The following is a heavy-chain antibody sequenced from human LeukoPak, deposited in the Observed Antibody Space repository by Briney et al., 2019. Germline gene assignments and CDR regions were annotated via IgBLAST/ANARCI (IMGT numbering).Heavy chain of an antibody. CDR2: IYYSGST. D-gene: IGHD2-2*01. CDR1: GYSISSGDY. Sequence: PSETLSLTCSVSGYSISSGDYWDWIRQPPGKGLEWIGYIYYSGSTNYNPSLKSRVTISVDTSKNQFSLKLSSVTAADTAVYYCARVHCSSTSCLNRYYYYYYMDVWGKGTTVTISS. V-gene: IGHV4-61*08. CDR3: ARVHCSSTSCLNRYYYYYYMDV. J-gene: IGHJ6*03.